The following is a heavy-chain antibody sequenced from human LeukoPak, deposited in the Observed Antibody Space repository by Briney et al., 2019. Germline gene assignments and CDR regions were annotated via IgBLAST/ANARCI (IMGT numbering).Heavy chain of an antibody. CDR1: GGSISSGDYY. V-gene: IGHV4-30-4*01. CDR2: IYYSGST. D-gene: IGHD1-26*01. J-gene: IGHJ5*02. CDR3: ASGGGATFSNWFDP. Sequence: SQTLSLTCTVSGGSISSGDYYWSWIRQPPGKGLEWIGHIYYSGSTYYNPSLKSRVTMSVDTSKNQFSLKLSSVTAADTAMYYCASGGGATFSNWFDPRGQGTLVTVSS.